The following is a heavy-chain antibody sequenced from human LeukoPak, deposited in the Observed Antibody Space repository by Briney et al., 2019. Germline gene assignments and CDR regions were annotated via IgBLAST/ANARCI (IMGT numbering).Heavy chain of an antibody. CDR3: ASAIDKTIYGAPIPAF. V-gene: IGHV1-46*01. J-gene: IGHJ4*02. CDR1: GYTLTDEN. Sequence: ASVKVSCKASGYTLTDENVHWVRQAPGQGLEWVGMMFPSGGTLGYAQKFQGRLTLDRDMSTSTVYMELRSLTSDDSAIYYCASAIDKTIYGAPIPAFWGQGTLVTVSS. CDR2: MFPSGGTL. D-gene: IGHD3-3*01.